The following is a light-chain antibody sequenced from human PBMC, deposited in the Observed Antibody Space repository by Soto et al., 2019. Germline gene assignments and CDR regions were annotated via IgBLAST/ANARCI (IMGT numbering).Light chain of an antibody. V-gene: IGKV2-28*01. CDR1: QSLLQSNGYTY. Sequence: EIVMTQSPVSLPVTPGEPASISCRSSQSLLQSNGYTYLDWYLQKPGQSPQLLIYLTSIRASGVPDRFSGSGSGTDFTLKISKVEAEDVGVYYCMQALQTPPWTFGPGTKVDIK. CDR3: MQALQTPPWT. J-gene: IGKJ1*01. CDR2: LTS.